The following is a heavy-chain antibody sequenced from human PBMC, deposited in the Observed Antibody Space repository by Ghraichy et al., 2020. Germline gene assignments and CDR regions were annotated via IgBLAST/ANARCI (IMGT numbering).Heavy chain of an antibody. CDR1: GGSISSSSYY. CDR2: IYYSGST. D-gene: IGHD6-13*01. V-gene: IGHV4-39*01. CDR3: ARTAEGSSRCLH. J-gene: IGHJ4*02. Sequence: SETLSLTCTVSGGSISSSSYYWGWIRQPPGKGLEWIGSIYYSGSTYYNPSLKRRVTISVDTSKNQFSLKLSSVTAADTAVYYCARTAEGSSRCLHWGQGTLVPVSS.